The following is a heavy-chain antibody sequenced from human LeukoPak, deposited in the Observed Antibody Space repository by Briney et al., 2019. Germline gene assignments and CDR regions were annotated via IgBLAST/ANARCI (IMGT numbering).Heavy chain of an antibody. V-gene: IGHV3-30*04. CDR2: ISYDGSNK. Sequence: GGSLRLSCAASGFTFSSYEMNWVRQAPGKGLEWVAVISYDGSNKYYADSVKGRFTISRDNSKNTLYLQMNSLRAEDTAVYYCASDSPPEHDYWGQGTLVTVSS. J-gene: IGHJ4*02. CDR1: GFTFSSYE. D-gene: IGHD1-14*01. CDR3: ASDSPPEHDY.